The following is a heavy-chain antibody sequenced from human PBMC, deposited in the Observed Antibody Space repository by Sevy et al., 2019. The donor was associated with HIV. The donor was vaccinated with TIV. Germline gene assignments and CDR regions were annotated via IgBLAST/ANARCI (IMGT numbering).Heavy chain of an antibody. J-gene: IGHJ6*02. V-gene: IGHV3-30-3*01. CDR1: GFAFSSYYA. CDR3: SRPRANDVDQDFFYAFDV. Sequence: GGSLRLSCAASGFAFSSYYAMHWVRQPPGKGLEWVALISYDGSVKYYATSVKGRFTISSYKFKNTLFLQMNSLTTEATAVYYCSRPRANDVDQDFFYAFDVWGQGTTVTVSS. D-gene: IGHD1-1*01. CDR2: ISYDGSVK.